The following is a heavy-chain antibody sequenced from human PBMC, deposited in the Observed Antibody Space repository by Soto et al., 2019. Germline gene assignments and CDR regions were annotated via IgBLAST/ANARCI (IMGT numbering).Heavy chain of an antibody. D-gene: IGHD3-10*01. Sequence: QVKLVESGGGVVQPGGSLRLSCAAFGVTSGRYAMHWVRRTPGKGLQWVAVISDDGSKTFYADSVQGRFTISRDNSKNILYLQMHSLRTEDTAVYLCAKDVARGGGNKYHFYGVDVWGQGATVIVSS. CDR2: ISDDGSKT. CDR3: AKDVARGGGNKYHFYGVDV. J-gene: IGHJ6*02. V-gene: IGHV3-30-3*02. CDR1: GVTSGRYA.